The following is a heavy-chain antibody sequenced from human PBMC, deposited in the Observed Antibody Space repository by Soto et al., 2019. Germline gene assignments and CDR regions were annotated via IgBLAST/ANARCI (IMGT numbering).Heavy chain of an antibody. Sequence: QITLKESGPTLVKPTQTLTLTCTFSGFSLSTSRVGVGWIRQPPGKALEWLALIYWEDEKRFTPSLKTRLTITKDTSTNQVALTMTTLDPVDTATYYCAHGPYSDFWSGYTPLDYWGQGTLVTVSS. CDR3: AHGPYSDFWSGYTPLDY. V-gene: IGHV2-5*02. J-gene: IGHJ4*02. D-gene: IGHD3-3*01. CDR2: IYWEDEK. CDR1: GFSLSTSRVG.